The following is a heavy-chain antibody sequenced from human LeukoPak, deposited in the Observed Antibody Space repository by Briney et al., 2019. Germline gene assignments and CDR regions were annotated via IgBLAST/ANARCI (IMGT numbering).Heavy chain of an antibody. Sequence: PGESLKISCKASGYSFTHYWIGWVRQMPGKGLEWMGIIYPGDSDTKYSPSFQGQVTISADKSISTAYLQWSSLKASDTAMYYCARRITIFGDGNWFDFWGQGTLVTVSS. J-gene: IGHJ5*01. D-gene: IGHD3-3*01. CDR2: IYPGDSDT. V-gene: IGHV5-51*01. CDR1: GYSFTHYW. CDR3: ARRITIFGDGNWFDF.